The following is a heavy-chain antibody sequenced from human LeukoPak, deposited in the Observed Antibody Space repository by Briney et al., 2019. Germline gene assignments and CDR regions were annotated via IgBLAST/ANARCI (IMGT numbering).Heavy chain of an antibody. V-gene: IGHV4-38-2*02. CDR2: IYYSGST. D-gene: IGHD6-13*01. Sequence: SETLSLTCSVSGYSLSSGYYWGWIRQPPGKGLEWIGSIYYSGSTYYNPSLKSRVTISVDTSKNQFSLKLSSVTAADTAVYYCARVVGSGYSSSWYVVNWFDPWGQGTLVTVSS. CDR3: ARVVGSGYSSSWYVVNWFDP. CDR1: GYSLSSGYY. J-gene: IGHJ5*02.